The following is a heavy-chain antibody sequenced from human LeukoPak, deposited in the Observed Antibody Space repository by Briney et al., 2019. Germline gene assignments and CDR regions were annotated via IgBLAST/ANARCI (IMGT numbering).Heavy chain of an antibody. CDR3: ARSSDRPYYYYLDV. Sequence: PGGSLRLSCAGSGIGSYSMNWVRQAPGKGLGWVSYISTRSSAIYYADSVKGRFTISRDNAKNSLYLQMNSLRAEDTAVYYCARSSDRPYYYYLDVWGKGTTVTVSS. CDR2: ISTRSSAI. D-gene: IGHD6-6*01. CDR1: GIGSYS. J-gene: IGHJ6*03. V-gene: IGHV3-48*01.